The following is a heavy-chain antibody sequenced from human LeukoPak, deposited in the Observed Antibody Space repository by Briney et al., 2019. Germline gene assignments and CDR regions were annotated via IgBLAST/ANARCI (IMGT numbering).Heavy chain of an antibody. CDR2: IRSKANTYAT. D-gene: IGHD3-10*01. CDR1: GFTFSGSA. V-gene: IGHV3-73*01. J-gene: IGHJ4*02. CDR3: ARGLYGSGSHDY. Sequence: PGGSLRLSCAASGFTFSGSAMHWVRQASGKGLEWVGRIRSKANTYATAYAASVKGRFTISRDDSKNTAYLQMNSLKTEDTAVYYCARGLYGSGSHDYWGQGTLVTVSS.